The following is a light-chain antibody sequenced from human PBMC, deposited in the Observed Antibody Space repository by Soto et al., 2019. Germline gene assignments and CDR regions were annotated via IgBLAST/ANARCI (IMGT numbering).Light chain of an antibody. CDR2: AIS. Sequence: DIQLTQSPSFLSASVGDRVTITCRASQDISRYLAWYQQKSGKAPNLLIYAISTLQSGVPKRFSGSGSGAECTLTVISPQPEDFATYYCQELNSYPLSFGPGTQLEIK. CDR3: QELNSYPLS. CDR1: QDISRY. V-gene: IGKV1-9*01. J-gene: IGKJ5*01.